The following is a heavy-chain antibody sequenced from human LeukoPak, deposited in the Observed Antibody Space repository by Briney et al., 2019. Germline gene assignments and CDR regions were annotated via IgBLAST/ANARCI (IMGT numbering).Heavy chain of an antibody. V-gene: IGHV3-23*01. CDR3: AKARSMLVLRSSFDY. J-gene: IGHJ4*02. CDR1: GFRFSSYW. CDR2: ISSGGSNT. Sequence: GGSLRLSCAASGFRFSSYWMSWVRQAPGKGLEWVSSISSGGSNTYYVDSVKGRFTISRDRSNNTVYLQMNSLRDEDTAKYFCAKARSMLVLRSSFDYWGQGALVTVSS. D-gene: IGHD3-10*02.